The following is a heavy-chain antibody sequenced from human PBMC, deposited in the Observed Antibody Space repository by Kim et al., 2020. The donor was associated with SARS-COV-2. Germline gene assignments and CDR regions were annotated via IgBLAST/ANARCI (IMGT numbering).Heavy chain of an antibody. D-gene: IGHD5-18*01. V-gene: IGHV3-11*06. CDR2: ISSSSSYT. CDR3: ATSYGVSVVRYYYGMDV. Sequence: GGSLRLSCAASGFTFSDYYMSWIRQAPGKGLEWVSYISSSSSYTNYADSVKGRFTISRDNAKNSLYLQMNSLRAEDTAVYYCATSYGVSVVRYYYGMDVWGQGTTVTVSS. CDR1: GFTFSDYY. J-gene: IGHJ6*02.